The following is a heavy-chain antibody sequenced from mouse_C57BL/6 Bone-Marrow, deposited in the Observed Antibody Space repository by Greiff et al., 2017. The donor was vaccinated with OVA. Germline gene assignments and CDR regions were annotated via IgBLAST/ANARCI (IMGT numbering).Heavy chain of an antibody. V-gene: IGHV5-16*01. CDR3: ARNSSGYNYFDY. J-gene: IGHJ2*01. D-gene: IGHD3-2*02. Sequence: EVKVVESEGGLVQPGSSMKLSCTASGFTFSDYYMAWVRQVPEKGLEWVANINYDGSSTYYMDSLQSRFIISRDNAKNILYLQMSSLKSEDTATYYCARNSSGYNYFDYWGQGTTLTVSS. CDR1: GFTFSDYY. CDR2: INYDGSST.